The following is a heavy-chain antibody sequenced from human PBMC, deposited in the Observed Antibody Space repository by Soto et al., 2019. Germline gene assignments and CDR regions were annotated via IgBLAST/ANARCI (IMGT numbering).Heavy chain of an antibody. V-gene: IGHV3-7*05. CDR3: SGSRLTLDA. CDR1: GFAFSSYW. D-gene: IGHD3-10*01. J-gene: IGHJ5*02. Sequence: VHLVESGGVLVQPGGYLRLSCVASGFAFSSYWMTWVRQAPGKGLECVANINEDGSEKNYVDSGKGRFTGSRDNDQNSRFLQIHSLSAEQPAVYFCSGSRLTLDAWGQGTLVTVSS. CDR2: INEDGSEK.